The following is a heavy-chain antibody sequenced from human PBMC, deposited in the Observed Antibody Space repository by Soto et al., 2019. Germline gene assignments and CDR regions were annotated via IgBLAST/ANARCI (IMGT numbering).Heavy chain of an antibody. CDR2: IYYSGST. Sequence: QLQLQESGPGLVKPSETLSLTCTVSGGSITSTTYLWGFIRQPPGKGLEWIGTIYYSGSTYYNPSLQSRLTISVDTSKNHFSLKLSSVTAADTDMFYCARQYGSGMWYFDLWGRGTLVTVSS. D-gene: IGHD3-10*01. CDR3: ARQYGSGMWYFDL. J-gene: IGHJ2*01. V-gene: IGHV4-39*01. CDR1: GGSITSTTYL.